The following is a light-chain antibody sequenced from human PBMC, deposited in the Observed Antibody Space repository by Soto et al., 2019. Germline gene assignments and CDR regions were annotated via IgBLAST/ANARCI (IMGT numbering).Light chain of an antibody. V-gene: IGKV3-11*01. CDR1: QSVSSY. CDR2: DAS. Sequence: ELVLTQSPATLSLSPGERATLSCRASQSVSSYLAWHQQKPGQAPRLLIYDASNRATGIPARFSGSGSGTDLTITISSLEPEDFEVYYCQQRSSWPITFGQGTRLEIK. CDR3: QQRSSWPIT. J-gene: IGKJ5*01.